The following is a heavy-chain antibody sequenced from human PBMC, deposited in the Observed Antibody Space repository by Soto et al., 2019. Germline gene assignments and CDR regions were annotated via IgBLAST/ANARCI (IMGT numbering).Heavy chain of an antibody. CDR2: INHSGST. CDR1: GGSFSGYY. V-gene: IGHV4-34*01. Sequence: PSETLSLTCAVYGGSFSGYYWSWIRQPPGKGLEWIGEINHSGSTNYNPSLKSRVTISVDTSKNQFSLKLSSVTAADTAVYYCARVRRYIYSGNYYYYYMDVRGKGTTVTVSS. D-gene: IGHD1-1*01. CDR3: ARVRRYIYSGNYYYYYMDV. J-gene: IGHJ6*03.